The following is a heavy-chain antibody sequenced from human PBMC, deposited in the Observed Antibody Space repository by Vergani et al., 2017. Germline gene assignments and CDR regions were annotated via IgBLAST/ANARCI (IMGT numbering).Heavy chain of an antibody. CDR1: GDSVSSNSAA. CDR3: VRAQYDFWSGSDYYYYGMDV. V-gene: IGHV6-1*01. D-gene: IGHD3-3*01. J-gene: IGHJ6*02. Sequence: QVQLQQSGPGLVKPSQTLSLTCAISGDSVSSNSAAWNWIRQSPSRGLEWLGRTYYRSKWYNDYAVSVKSRITINPDTSKNQFSLQLNSVTPEDTAVYYCVRAQYDFWSGSDYYYYGMDVWGQGTTVTVSS. CDR2: TYYRSKWYN.